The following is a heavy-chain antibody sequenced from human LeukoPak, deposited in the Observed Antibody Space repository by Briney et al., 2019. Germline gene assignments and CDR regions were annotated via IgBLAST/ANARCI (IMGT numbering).Heavy chain of an antibody. CDR2: IYTSGST. D-gene: IGHD6-6*01. CDR3: ARHWGISSSSLDY. Sequence: SETLSLTCTVSGGSISSYYWSWIRQPPGKGLEWIGYIYTSGSTNYHPSLKSRVTISVDTSKNQFSLKLSSVTAADTAVYYCARHWGISSSSLDYWGQGTLVTVSS. J-gene: IGHJ4*02. V-gene: IGHV4-4*09. CDR1: GGSISSYY.